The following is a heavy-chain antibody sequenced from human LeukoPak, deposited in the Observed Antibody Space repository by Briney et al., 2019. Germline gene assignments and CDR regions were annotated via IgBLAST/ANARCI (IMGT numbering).Heavy chain of an antibody. V-gene: IGHV3-21*01. D-gene: IGHD3-22*01. Sequence: GGSLRLSCAASGFTFSTYSMNWVRQAPGKGLEWVSSISSSSIYIYYADSVKGRFTISRDNAKNSLYLQMNSLRAEDTAVYYCARRPHYYDSSGYSDYWGQGTLVTVSS. CDR2: ISSSSIYI. CDR3: ARRPHYYDSSGYSDY. J-gene: IGHJ4*02. CDR1: GFTFSTYS.